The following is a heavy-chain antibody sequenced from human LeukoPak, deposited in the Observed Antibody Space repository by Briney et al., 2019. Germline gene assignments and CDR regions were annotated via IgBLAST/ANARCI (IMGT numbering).Heavy chain of an antibody. Sequence: GGSLRLSCAASGFTFSNYAMSWVRQAPGKGLEWVSAISGSGGSTYYADSVKGRFTISRDNSKNTLYLQMNSLRAEDTAVYYCAKNSGSYDLHYWGRGTLVTVSS. J-gene: IGHJ4*02. V-gene: IGHV3-23*01. CDR3: AKNSGSYDLHY. CDR2: ISGSGGST. CDR1: GFTFSNYA. D-gene: IGHD1-26*01.